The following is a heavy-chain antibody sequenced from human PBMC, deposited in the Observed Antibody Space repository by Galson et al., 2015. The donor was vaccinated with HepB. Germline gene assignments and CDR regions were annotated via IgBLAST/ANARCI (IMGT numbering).Heavy chain of an antibody. Sequence: SLRLSCAASGFAFNSYAMSWVRQAPGKGLEWVSGIDNNGDNTYYADSVKGRFTISRDNSKNTLYLQMNSLRPEDTALYYCAAAPNWIDKYWGQGTLVTVSS. CDR1: GFAFNSYA. D-gene: IGHD1-1*01. CDR2: IDNNGDNT. V-gene: IGHV3-23*01. J-gene: IGHJ4*02. CDR3: AAAPNWIDKY.